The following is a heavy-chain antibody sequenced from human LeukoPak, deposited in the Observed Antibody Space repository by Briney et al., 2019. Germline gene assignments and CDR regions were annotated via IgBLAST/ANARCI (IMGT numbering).Heavy chain of an antibody. Sequence: SETLSLTCTVSGGSISSYYWSWIRQPAGKGLEWIGRIYTSGSTNYNPSLKSRVTMSVDTSKNQFSLKLSSVTAADTAVYYCARESEDYYDSSGYPVYWGQGTLVTVSS. D-gene: IGHD3-22*01. J-gene: IGHJ4*02. CDR3: ARESEDYYDSSGYPVY. CDR2: IYTSGST. V-gene: IGHV4-4*07. CDR1: GGSISSYY.